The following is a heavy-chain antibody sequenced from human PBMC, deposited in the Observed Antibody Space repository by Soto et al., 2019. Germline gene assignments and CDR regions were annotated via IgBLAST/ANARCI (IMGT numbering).Heavy chain of an antibody. Sequence: QVQLQESGPRLVKPSGSLSLTCGVSGGTVASSHWWSWVRQSPGGGLDWIGNVYHTGDTNFNPSLQSRVTISVYKSNNQFSLRLNSLTAADTAVYFCAREIVTAGGNNYFDPWGPGTLVTVSS. CDR3: AREIVTAGGNNYFDP. D-gene: IGHD2-21*02. CDR2: VYHTGDT. J-gene: IGHJ5*02. V-gene: IGHV4-4*02. CDR1: GGTVASSHW.